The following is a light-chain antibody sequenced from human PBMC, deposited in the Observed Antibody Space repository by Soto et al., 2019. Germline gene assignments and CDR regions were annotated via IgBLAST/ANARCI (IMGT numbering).Light chain of an antibody. CDR3: QQYSNWPYT. J-gene: IGKJ2*01. Sequence: ERVMTQSPATLSVSPGERAALSCRASQSVNSNFAWYQQKPGQAPRLLIYGASTRATGIPARFSGSGSGTEFTLPHSSPRSGDCAVYYCQQYSNWPYTFGRGNKLEIK. V-gene: IGKV3-15*01. CDR1: QSVNSN. CDR2: GAS.